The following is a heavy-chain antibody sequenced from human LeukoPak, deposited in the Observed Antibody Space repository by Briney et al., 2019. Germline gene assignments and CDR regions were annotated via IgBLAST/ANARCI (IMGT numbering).Heavy chain of an antibody. Sequence: PGGSLRLSCAASGFTFSNYNMNWVRQAPGKGLGWVSYISSDSATIYYADSVKGRFTISRDNAKNSLYLQMNSLRAEDTAVYYCARGDTGSKDWGQGTLVTVSS. CDR3: ARGDTGSKD. CDR2: ISSDSATI. CDR1: GFTFSNYN. D-gene: IGHD5-12*01. V-gene: IGHV3-48*01. J-gene: IGHJ4*02.